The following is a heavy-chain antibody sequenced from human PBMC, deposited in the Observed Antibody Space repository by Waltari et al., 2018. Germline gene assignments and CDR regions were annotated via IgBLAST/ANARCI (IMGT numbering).Heavy chain of an antibody. CDR2: IIPIFGTA. CDR1: GGTFSSYA. CDR3: ASRYYYDSSGYYTAYAFDI. D-gene: IGHD3-22*01. J-gene: IGHJ3*02. Sequence: QVQLVQSGAEVKKPGSSVKVSCKASGGTFSSYAISWVRQAPGQGLEWIGGIIPIFGTANYAQKVQGRVTITADESTSTAYMELSSLRSEDTAVYYCASRYYYDSSGYYTAYAFDIWGQGTMVTVSS. V-gene: IGHV1-69*12.